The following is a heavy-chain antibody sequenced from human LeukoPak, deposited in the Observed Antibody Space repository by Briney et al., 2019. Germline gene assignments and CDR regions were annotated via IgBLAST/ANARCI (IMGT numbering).Heavy chain of an antibody. CDR3: ARRPTTTSAFDP. CDR1: GGSIRSGSYS. D-gene: IGHD1-26*01. CDR2: IYYSGTT. Sequence: NPSETLSLTCTVSGGSIRSGSYSWGWIRQPPFKGLEWIANIYYSGTTYYNPSLKSRVTISVDTSKNQFSLKLTSVTAADTAVYYCARRPTTTSAFDPWGQGTLVTVSS. J-gene: IGHJ5*02. V-gene: IGHV4-39*01.